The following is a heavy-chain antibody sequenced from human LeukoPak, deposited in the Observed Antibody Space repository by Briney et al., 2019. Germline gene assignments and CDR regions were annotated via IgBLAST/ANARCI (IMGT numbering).Heavy chain of an antibody. CDR3: AKENYDFLSGHYGDY. V-gene: IGHV3-23*01. J-gene: IGHJ4*02. D-gene: IGHD3-3*01. Sequence: GGSLRLSCAASGFTFSSYAMSGVRQAPGKGLEWVSAISGSGGSTYYADSVKGRFTISRDNSKNTLYLQMNSLRAEDTAVYYCAKENYDFLSGHYGDYWGQGTLVTVSS. CDR2: ISGSGGST. CDR1: GFTFSSYA.